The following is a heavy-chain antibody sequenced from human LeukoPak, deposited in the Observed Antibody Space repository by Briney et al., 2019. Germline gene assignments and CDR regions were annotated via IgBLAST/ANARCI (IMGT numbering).Heavy chain of an antibody. V-gene: IGHV1-8*01. J-gene: IGHJ6*02. CDR1: GYTFTSYD. D-gene: IGHD3-9*01. CDR2: MNPNSGNT. Sequence: ASVKVSCKASGYTFTSYDINWVRQATGQGLEWMGWMNPNSGNTGYAQKLQGRVTMTRNTSISTAYMELSSLRSEDTAVYYCARVIEYYDILTGPYYYYGMDVWGQGTTVTVSS. CDR3: ARVIEYYDILTGPYYYYGMDV.